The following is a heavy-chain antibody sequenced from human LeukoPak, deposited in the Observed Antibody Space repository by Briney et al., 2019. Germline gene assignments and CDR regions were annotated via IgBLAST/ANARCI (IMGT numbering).Heavy chain of an antibody. CDR2: IYPGDSDT. V-gene: IGHV5-51*01. CDR3: ARQDSGSYPAAFDY. D-gene: IGHD1-26*01. CDR1: GYRFTSDW. Sequence: GESLKISCKGSGYRFTSDWIGWVRQMPGKGLEWMGIIYPGDSDTRHSPSFQGQVTISADKSISTAYLQWSSLKASDTAMYYCARQDSGSYPAAFDYWGQGTLVTVSS. J-gene: IGHJ4*02.